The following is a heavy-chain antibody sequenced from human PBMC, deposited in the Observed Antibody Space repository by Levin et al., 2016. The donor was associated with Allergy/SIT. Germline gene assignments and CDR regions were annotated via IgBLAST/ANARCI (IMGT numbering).Heavy chain of an antibody. Sequence: WIRQPPGKGLEWIGEINHSGSTNYNPSLKSRVTISVDTSKNQFSLKLSSVTAADTAVYYCARGHRLRYSYYYYGMDVWGQGTTVTVSS. CDR3: ARGHRLRYSYYYYGMDV. CDR2: INHSGST. D-gene: IGHD3-3*01. V-gene: IGHV4-34*01. J-gene: IGHJ6*02.